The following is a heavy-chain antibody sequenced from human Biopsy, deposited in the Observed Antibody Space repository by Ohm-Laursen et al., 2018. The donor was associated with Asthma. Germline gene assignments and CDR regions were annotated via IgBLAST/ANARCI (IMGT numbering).Heavy chain of an antibody. D-gene: IGHD1-20*01. V-gene: IGHV1-2*06. CDR1: GYTFTGYY. J-gene: IGHJ5*02. CDR3: AREGITGTTAWFDP. CDR2: INPNSGGT. Sequence: ASVKVSCKASGYTFTGYYMHWVRQAPGQGLEWMGRINPNSGGTNYAQKFQGRVTMTRDTSISTAYMELSRLRSDGTAVYYCAREGITGTTAWFDPWGQGTLVTVSS.